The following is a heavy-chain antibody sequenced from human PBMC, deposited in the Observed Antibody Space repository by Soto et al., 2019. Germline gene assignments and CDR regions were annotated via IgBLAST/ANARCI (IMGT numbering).Heavy chain of an antibody. CDR1: GYTVTGYY. J-gene: IGHJ6*02. Sequence: QVQLVQSGAEVKKPGASVKVSCKASGYTVTGYYMHWVRQAPGQGLEWMGWINPNSGGTNYAQKFQGRVTMTRDTSISTAYMELSRLRSDDTAVYYCARAGWVAAASVSYGMDVWGQGTTVTVSS. V-gene: IGHV1-2*02. CDR3: ARAGWVAAASVSYGMDV. CDR2: INPNSGGT. D-gene: IGHD6-13*01.